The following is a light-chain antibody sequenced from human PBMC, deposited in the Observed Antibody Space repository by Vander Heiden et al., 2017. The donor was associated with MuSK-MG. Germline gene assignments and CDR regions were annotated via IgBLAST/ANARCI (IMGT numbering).Light chain of an antibody. CDR1: RTNNGNDA. CDR3: AAQDDSLKVGV. Sequence: QSVLTPPPPVSEAPRQRVTIPSHGSRTNNGNDAVNWHQKHPGTAPRLLSYFDGLLRSGVPDRFSGAKSGTSASLATSVLQSEDGADYNGAAQDDSLKVGVVGGGTKLTVL. CDR2: FDG. V-gene: IGLV1-36*01. J-gene: IGLJ3*02.